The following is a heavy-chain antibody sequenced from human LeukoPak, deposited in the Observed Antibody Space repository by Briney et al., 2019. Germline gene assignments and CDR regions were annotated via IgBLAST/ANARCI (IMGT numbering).Heavy chain of an antibody. J-gene: IGHJ4*02. CDR1: GYTFTDYY. CDR2: VDPEDGET. V-gene: IGHV1-69-2*01. Sequence: PRASVKVSCKASGYTFTDYYMHWVQQAPGKGLEWMGRVDPEDGETIYAEKFQGRVTITADTSTDTAYMELSSLRSEDTAVYYCATDVIVVVPAADDYWGQGTLVTVSS. D-gene: IGHD2-2*01. CDR3: ATDVIVVVPAADDY.